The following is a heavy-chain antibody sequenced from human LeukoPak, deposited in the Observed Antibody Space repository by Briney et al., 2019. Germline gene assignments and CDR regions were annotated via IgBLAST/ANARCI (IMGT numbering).Heavy chain of an antibody. CDR2: ISGSGGST. CDR3: AKVPRQHDNWFDP. Sequence: GGSLRLSCAVSGFTVSNNYMSWVRQAPGKGLEWVSAISGSGGSTYYADSVKGRFTISRDNSKNTLYLQMNSLRAEDTAIYYCAKVPRQHDNWFDPWGQGTLVTVSS. CDR1: GFTVSNNY. J-gene: IGHJ5*02. D-gene: IGHD3-9*01. V-gene: IGHV3-23*01.